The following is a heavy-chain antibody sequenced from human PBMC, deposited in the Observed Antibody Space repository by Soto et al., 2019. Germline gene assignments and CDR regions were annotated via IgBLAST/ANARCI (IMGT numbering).Heavy chain of an antibody. J-gene: IGHJ5*02. D-gene: IGHD3-22*01. CDR2: FYYSGST. CDR3: ARLGGYYRSIDP. Sequence: SETLSLTCTVSGGSISSGPYSWGWIRQPPGKGLEWIGTFYYSGSTYYNPSLESRVTISVDTSKNQFSLKLSSVTAAGTAVYYCARLGGYYRSIDPSGQGTLVTVSS. CDR1: GGSISSGPYS. V-gene: IGHV4-39*01.